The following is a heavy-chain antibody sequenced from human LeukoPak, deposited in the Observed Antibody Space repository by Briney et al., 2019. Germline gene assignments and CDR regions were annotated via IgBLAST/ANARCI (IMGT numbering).Heavy chain of an antibody. Sequence: PSETLSLTCTVSGGSISSGGYYWSWIRQPPGKGLEWIGYIYHSGSTYYNPSLKSRVTISVDRSKNQFSLKLSSVTAADTAVYYCARARSSSGEAYYFDYWGQGTLVTVSS. D-gene: IGHD6-13*01. V-gene: IGHV4-30-2*01. CDR3: ARARSSSGEAYYFDY. CDR2: IYHSGST. CDR1: GGSISSGGYY. J-gene: IGHJ4*02.